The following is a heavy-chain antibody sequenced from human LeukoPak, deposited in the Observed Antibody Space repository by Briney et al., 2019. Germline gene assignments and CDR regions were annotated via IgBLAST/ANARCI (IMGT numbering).Heavy chain of an antibody. Sequence: ASVKVSCTVSGSSLSELSLYWVRQAPGKGLEWMGGFDVIDSETFYAQKFQGRVTMTEDSSTDTTYMELRSLTSDDTALYYCAAGRPYSLLDYWGQGTLVTVSS. D-gene: IGHD5-18*01. V-gene: IGHV1-24*01. J-gene: IGHJ4*02. CDR1: GSSLSELS. CDR3: AAGRPYSLLDY. CDR2: FDVIDSET.